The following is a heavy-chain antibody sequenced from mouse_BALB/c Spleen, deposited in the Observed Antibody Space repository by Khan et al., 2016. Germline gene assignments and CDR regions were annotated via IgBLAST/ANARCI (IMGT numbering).Heavy chain of an antibody. D-gene: IGHD1-2*01. V-gene: IGHV4-1*02. J-gene: IGHJ3*01. Sequence: EVQLQESGGGLVQPGGSLILSGAASGFDFRRYWMSWVRQAPGQGLEWIGEINPDSSTINYTPSLRDKFIICRDNSQNPLYLQMSIVRSEVSALYYCARPGYYGYRGYWGQGTLVTVSA. CDR2: INPDSSTI. CDR1: GFDFRRYW. CDR3: ARPGYYGYRGY.